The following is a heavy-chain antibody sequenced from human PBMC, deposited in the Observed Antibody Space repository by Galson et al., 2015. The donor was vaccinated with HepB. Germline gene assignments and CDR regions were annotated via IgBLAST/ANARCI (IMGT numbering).Heavy chain of an antibody. Sequence: SLRLSCAASGFTFSSYAMHWVRQAPGKGLEWVAVISYDGSNKYYADSVKGRFTISRDNSKNTLYLQMNSLRAEDTAVYYCARDWGYGHYEVGYGTDVWGQGTTVTVSS. V-gene: IGHV3-30-3*01. D-gene: IGHD4-17*01. CDR2: ISYDGSNK. CDR1: GFTFSSYA. J-gene: IGHJ6*02. CDR3: ARDWGYGHYEVGYGTDV.